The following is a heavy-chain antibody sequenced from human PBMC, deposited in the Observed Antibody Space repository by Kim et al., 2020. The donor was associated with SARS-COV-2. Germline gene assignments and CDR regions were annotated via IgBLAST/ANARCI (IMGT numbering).Heavy chain of an antibody. CDR2: IRSKAYGGTT. J-gene: IGHJ4*02. Sequence: GGSLRLSCTASGFTFGDYAMSWFRQAPGKGLEWVGFIRSKAYGGTTEYAASVKGRFTISRDDSKGIAYLQMNSLKTEDTAVYYCTRAVAATRPYYFVYWGQGTLVTVSS. D-gene: IGHD2-15*01. V-gene: IGHV3-49*03. CDR1: GFTFGDYA. CDR3: TRAVAATRPYYFVY.